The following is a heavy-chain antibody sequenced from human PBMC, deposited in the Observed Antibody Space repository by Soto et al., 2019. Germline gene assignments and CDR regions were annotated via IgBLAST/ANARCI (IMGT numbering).Heavy chain of an antibody. CDR1: GYRFSSYW. CDR3: ARRLGTSWFDP. D-gene: IGHD6-13*01. Sequence: GESLTISCKGFGYRFSSYWINWVGQMPGKGVEWMGRIDPSDSYINYSPSFQGHVTISVDNSISTAYLQWSSLKDSETAMYYCARRLGTSWFDPWGQGTLVTVSS. V-gene: IGHV5-10-1*01. J-gene: IGHJ5*02. CDR2: IDPSDSYI.